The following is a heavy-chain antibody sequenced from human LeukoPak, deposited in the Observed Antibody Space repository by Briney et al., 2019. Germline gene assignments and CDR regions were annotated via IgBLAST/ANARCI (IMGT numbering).Heavy chain of an antibody. CDR1: GFTFSSYG. CDR2: ISYDGSNK. D-gene: IGHD3-9*01. Sequence: GGSLRLSCAACGFTFSSYGMHWVRQAPGKGLEWVAVISYDGSNKYYADSVKGRFTISRDNSKNTLYLQMNSLRAEDTAVYYCAKDCQSILTGYYTNAFDIWGQGTMVTVSS. J-gene: IGHJ3*02. CDR3: AKDCQSILTGYYTNAFDI. V-gene: IGHV3-30*18.